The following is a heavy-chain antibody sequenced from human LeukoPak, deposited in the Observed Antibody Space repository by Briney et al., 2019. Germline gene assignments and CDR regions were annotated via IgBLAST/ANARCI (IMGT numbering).Heavy chain of an antibody. Sequence: PGGSLRLSCAAFGFTFDDYAMHWVRQAPGKGLEWVSGISWNSGSIGYADSVKGRFTISRDNAKNSLYLQMNSLRAEDTAIYYCAKQEYDFWSGYLFWGQGTLVTVSS. CDR3: AKQEYDFWSGYLF. CDR2: ISWNSGSI. D-gene: IGHD3-3*01. V-gene: IGHV3-9*01. CDR1: GFTFDDYA. J-gene: IGHJ4*02.